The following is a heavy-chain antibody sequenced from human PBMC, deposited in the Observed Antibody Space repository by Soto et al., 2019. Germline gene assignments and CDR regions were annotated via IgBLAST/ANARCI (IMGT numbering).Heavy chain of an antibody. V-gene: IGHV4-59*01. Sequence: QVHLQAWGPGRVKPSETMSLTCTASGASIRNFYLNWVRQFPGKGLEWIGHIYNGERTNYNPSLKRRVTITGDTSKNQFSLNLSSVTVADTAVYYCAQTTGWAGFDYWGQGTLVAVSS. CDR1: GASIRNFY. CDR3: AQTTGWAGFDY. D-gene: IGHD6-19*01. J-gene: IGHJ4*02. CDR2: IYNGERT.